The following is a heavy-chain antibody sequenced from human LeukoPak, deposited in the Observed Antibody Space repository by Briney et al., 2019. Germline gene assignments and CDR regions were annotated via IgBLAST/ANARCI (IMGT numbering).Heavy chain of an antibody. J-gene: IGHJ4*02. D-gene: IGHD2-2*01. Sequence: GRSLRLSCAASGFTFSSYAMHWVRQAPGKGLEWVAVISYDGSNKYYADSVKGRFTISRDNSKNTPYLQMNSLRAEDTAVYHCATHQPYWGQGTLVTVSS. V-gene: IGHV3-30*01. CDR3: ATHQPY. CDR1: GFTFSSYA. CDR2: ISYDGSNK.